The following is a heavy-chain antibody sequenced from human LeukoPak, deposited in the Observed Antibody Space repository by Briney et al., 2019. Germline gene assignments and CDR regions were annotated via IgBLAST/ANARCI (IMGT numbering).Heavy chain of an antibody. CDR1: GFNVSSNY. J-gene: IGHJ4*02. Sequence: GGSLRLSREASGFNVSSNYMTWVRQAPGKGLEWVSLIYGDGTTDYADSVKGRFHISRHNSKNTLYLQMNSLRAEDTAVYYCARGIIYLDYWGQGTLVTVSS. CDR2: IYGDGTT. V-gene: IGHV3-53*04. D-gene: IGHD3-10*01. CDR3: ARGIIYLDY.